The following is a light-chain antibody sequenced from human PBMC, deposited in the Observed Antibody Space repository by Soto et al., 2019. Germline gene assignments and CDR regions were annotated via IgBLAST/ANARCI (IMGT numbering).Light chain of an antibody. J-gene: IGKJ1*01. CDR2: DAS. CDR3: QQYNTYPT. CDR1: QSVSRW. V-gene: IGKV1-5*01. Sequence: DIQLTQSPSTLSASVGDRVTITCRASQSVSRWLAWYQQKPGKAPKLLMYDASTLQSGVPSRFRGSGSGTEFSLTISSLQPDDFAIYYCQQYNTYPTFGQGTKVE.